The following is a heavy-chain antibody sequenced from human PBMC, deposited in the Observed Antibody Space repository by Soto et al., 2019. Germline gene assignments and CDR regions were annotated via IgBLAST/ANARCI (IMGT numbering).Heavy chain of an antibody. CDR1: GFTFSTSA. CDR3: AKAGKTTVTTEFDY. V-gene: IGHV3-23*01. Sequence: GESLKISCAASGFTFSTSAMSWVRQAPGKGLEWVSLISGSGGSTYYADSVKGRFSISRDNPKNTLYVQMNSLRVEDTAVYYCAKAGKTTVTTEFDYWGQGTLVTVSS. CDR2: ISGSGGST. D-gene: IGHD4-17*01. J-gene: IGHJ4*02.